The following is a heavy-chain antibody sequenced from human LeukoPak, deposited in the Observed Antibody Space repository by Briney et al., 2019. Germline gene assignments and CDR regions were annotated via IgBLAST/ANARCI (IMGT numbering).Heavy chain of an antibody. CDR2: ISDSGGST. CDR1: GLTFSNYA. V-gene: IGHV3-23*01. CDR3: ATRNHYDSSGYYYYYFDY. J-gene: IGHJ4*02. Sequence: GGSLRLSCAAPGLTFSNYAMSWVRQAPGKGLEWVSTISDSGGSTYYADSVKGRFTISRDNSKNTLYLQMNSLRAEDTAVYYCATRNHYDSSGYYYYYFDYWGQGTLVTVSS. D-gene: IGHD3-22*01.